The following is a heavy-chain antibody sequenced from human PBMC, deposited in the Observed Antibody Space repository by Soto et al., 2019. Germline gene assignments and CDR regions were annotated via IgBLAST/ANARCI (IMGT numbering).Heavy chain of an antibody. V-gene: IGHV3-53*01. CDR2: IYSGGST. CDR1: LFTVSSNY. Sequence: LRISGASALFTVSSNYMSLVRQSPGKGLEWVSVIYSGGSTYYADSVKGRFTISRDNSKNTLYLQMNSLRAEDTAVYYCARDMSYSSSWYVFDYWGQGTMVTVSS. D-gene: IGHD6-13*01. CDR3: ARDMSYSSSWYVFDY. J-gene: IGHJ4*02.